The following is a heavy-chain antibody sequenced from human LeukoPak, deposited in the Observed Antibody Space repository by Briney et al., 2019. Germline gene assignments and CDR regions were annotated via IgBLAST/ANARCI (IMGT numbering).Heavy chain of an antibody. J-gene: IGHJ4*02. Sequence: GGSLRLSCAASGFTFSSYAMSWVRQAPGKGLMWVSQISPDGSQTFYADSVKGRFTISRDNAKNTLFLQMDSLRAEDTALYYCVRSLRSAHFWGQGPLVTVSS. CDR3: VRSLRSAHF. CDR2: ISPDGSQT. V-gene: IGHV3-74*01. CDR1: GFTFSSYA.